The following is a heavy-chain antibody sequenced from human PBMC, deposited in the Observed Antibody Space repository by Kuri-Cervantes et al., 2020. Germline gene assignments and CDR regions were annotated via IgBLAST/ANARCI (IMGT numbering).Heavy chain of an antibody. CDR3: ARDRVVPAADAFISRGRGGMDV. D-gene: IGHD2-2*01. Sequence: GGSLRLSCAVSGLTFSNAWMNWVRQAPGKGLEWVGRIKSKTDGGTIDYAAPVKGRFTISRDDSKNTLYLQMNSLRDEDTAVYYCARDRVVPAADAFISRGRGGMDVWGQGTTVTVSS. J-gene: IGHJ6*02. CDR2: IKSKTDGGTI. CDR1: GLTFSNAW. V-gene: IGHV3-15*01.